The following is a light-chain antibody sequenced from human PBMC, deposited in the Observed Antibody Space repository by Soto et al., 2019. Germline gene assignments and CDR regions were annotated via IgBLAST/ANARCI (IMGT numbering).Light chain of an antibody. CDR3: QQYNSYSPRT. CDR2: AAS. J-gene: IGKJ1*01. Sequence: DIQMTQSPSTLSASVGDRVTITCRASQSISRWLAWYQQKPGKAPKLLIYAASTLQSGVPSRFSGSGSGTDFTLTISCLQSDDFATYYCQQYNSYSPRTFGQGTKVDIK. CDR1: QSISRW. V-gene: IGKV1-5*01.